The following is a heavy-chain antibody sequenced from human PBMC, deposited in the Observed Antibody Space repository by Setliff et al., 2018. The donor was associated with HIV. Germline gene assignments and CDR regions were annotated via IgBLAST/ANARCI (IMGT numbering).Heavy chain of an antibody. D-gene: IGHD3-9*01. Sequence: PGESLKISSKGSGYSFTNYWIAWVRQMPGRGLEWMGIIYPGDSDTRYSPSFQGQVTISADKSISTAYLQWSSLKASDTAMYYCARQGDYHILTGYYSGPHDAFDIWGQGTMVTVSS. V-gene: IGHV5-51*01. CDR2: IYPGDSDT. CDR1: GYSFTNYW. J-gene: IGHJ3*02. CDR3: ARQGDYHILTGYYSGPHDAFDI.